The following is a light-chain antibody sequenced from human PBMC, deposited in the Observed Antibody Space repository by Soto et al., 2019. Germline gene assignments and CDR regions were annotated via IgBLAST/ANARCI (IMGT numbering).Light chain of an antibody. Sequence: EIVLTQSPATLSLSPGERATLSCRASQSVSSYLAWYQQKPGKAPRLLIYDASNRATGIPARFSGSGSGTDFTLTISSLEPEDFAVYYCQQRSNWLWTFGQGTKGDIK. CDR1: QSVSSY. J-gene: IGKJ1*01. CDR3: QQRSNWLWT. V-gene: IGKV3-11*01. CDR2: DAS.